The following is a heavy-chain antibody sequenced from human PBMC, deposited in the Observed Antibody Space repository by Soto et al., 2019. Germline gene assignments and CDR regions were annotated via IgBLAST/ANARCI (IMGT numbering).Heavy chain of an antibody. CDR3: ARHHGPTTSENWFDP. CDR1: GYTFFTYD. J-gene: IGHJ5*02. CDR2: ISTYSGDT. D-gene: IGHD5-12*01. V-gene: IGHV1-18*01. Sequence: QVHLVQSGVEVKTPGASVKVSCQASGYTFFTYDISWVRQAPGQGLEWMGWISTYSGDTKYAQKFHGRVTMTTDTSTTTAYLELRSLRFDDTAVYYCARHHGPTTSENWFDPWGQGTLVTVSS.